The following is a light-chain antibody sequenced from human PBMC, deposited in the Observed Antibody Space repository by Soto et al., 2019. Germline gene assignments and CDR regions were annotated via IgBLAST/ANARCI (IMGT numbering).Light chain of an antibody. V-gene: IGLV1-44*01. CDR2: SNN. CDR3: AAWDDSLSGNV. CDR1: SSNIGTNT. Sequence: QSVLTQPPSASGTPGQRVTISCSGSSSNIGTNTVNWYQQLPGTAPKLLIYSNNQRPSGVPDRFSGSKSGTSASLAISGLQSEDEAVYYCAAWDDSLSGNVFGSGTKVTV. J-gene: IGLJ1*01.